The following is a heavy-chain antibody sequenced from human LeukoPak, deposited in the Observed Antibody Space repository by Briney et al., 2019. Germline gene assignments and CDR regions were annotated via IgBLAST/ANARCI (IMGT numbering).Heavy chain of an antibody. CDR2: INPNSGGT. J-gene: IGHJ4*02. V-gene: IGHV1-2*04. CDR1: GYTFTGYY. D-gene: IGHD5-24*01. CDR3: ARGRFNRWLQNSVVFDY. Sequence: ASVTVSCTASGYTFTGYYMHWVRQAPGQGLEWMGWINPNSGGTNYAQKFQGWVTMTRDTSISTAHMELSRLRSDDTAVYYCARGRFNRWLQNSVVFDYWGQGTLVTVSS.